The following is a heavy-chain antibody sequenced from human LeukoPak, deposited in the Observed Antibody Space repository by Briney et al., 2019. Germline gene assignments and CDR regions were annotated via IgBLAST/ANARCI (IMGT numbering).Heavy chain of an antibody. J-gene: IGHJ4*02. CDR2: IYHDGTT. V-gene: IGHV4-30-2*01. CDR1: GGSITSGGFS. D-gene: IGHD5-12*01. CDR3: ARGRDILDY. Sequence: TLSLTCTVSGGSITSGGFSRTWIRQPPGNGLEWIGYIYHDGTTSYNLSLRSRLTISIDGSKNQFSLKMTSVTAADTAVYYCARGRDILDYWGQGALVAVSS.